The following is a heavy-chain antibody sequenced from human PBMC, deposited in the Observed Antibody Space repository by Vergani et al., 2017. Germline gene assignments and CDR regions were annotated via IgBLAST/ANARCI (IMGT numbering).Heavy chain of an antibody. Sequence: QVQLQESGPGLVKPSETLSLTCTVSGGSISSYYWSWIRQPPGKGLEWIGYIYYSGSTNYNPSLKSRVTISVDTSKNQFSLKLSYVTAADTAVYYCAKGGYDFWSVDYWGQGTLVTVSS. D-gene: IGHD3-3*01. CDR3: AKGGYDFWSVDY. CDR1: GGSISSYY. CDR2: IYYSGST. J-gene: IGHJ4*02. V-gene: IGHV4-59*08.